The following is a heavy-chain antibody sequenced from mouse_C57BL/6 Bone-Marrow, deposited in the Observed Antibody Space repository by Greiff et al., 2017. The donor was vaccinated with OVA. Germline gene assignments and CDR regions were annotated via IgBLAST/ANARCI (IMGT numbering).Heavy chain of an antibody. CDR1: GYTFTSYW. CDR2: IYPGSGST. V-gene: IGHV1-55*01. J-gene: IGHJ4*01. D-gene: IGHD1-1*01. CDR3: ARWKYYGSGYAMDY. Sequence: VQRVESGAELVKPGASVKMSCKASGYTFTSYWITWVKQRPGQGLEWIGDIYPGSGSTNYNEKFKSKATLTVDTSSSTAYMQLSSLTSEDSAVYYCARWKYYGSGYAMDYWGQGTSVTVSS.